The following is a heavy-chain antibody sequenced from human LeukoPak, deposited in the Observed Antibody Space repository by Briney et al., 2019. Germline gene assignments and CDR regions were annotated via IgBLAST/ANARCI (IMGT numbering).Heavy chain of an antibody. CDR2: INPKNGGT. D-gene: IGHD3-9*01. Sequence: ASVKVSCKASGYTFTGYYMHWVRQAPGQGLEWMGWINPKNGGTNEAQKFHDRVTMTRDTSIRTAYMEVSRLRSDDTAVYYCARSPDILTGENFDYWGQGTLVTVSS. CDR1: GYTFTGYY. V-gene: IGHV1-2*02. CDR3: ARSPDILTGENFDY. J-gene: IGHJ4*02.